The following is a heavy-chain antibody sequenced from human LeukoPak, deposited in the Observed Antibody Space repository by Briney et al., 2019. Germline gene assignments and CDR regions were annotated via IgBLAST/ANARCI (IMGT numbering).Heavy chain of an antibody. D-gene: IGHD1-26*01. J-gene: IGHJ4*02. Sequence: GASVKVSCKVSGYTLTELSMHWVRQAPGKGLEWMGSFDPEGAETIYAQKFQGRVTMTEDTSTDTAYMELSSLRSDDTAVYYCATGGSFIVGETGFDYWGQGTLVTVSS. CDR1: GYTLTELS. CDR3: ATGGSFIVGETGFDY. CDR2: FDPEGAET. V-gene: IGHV1-24*01.